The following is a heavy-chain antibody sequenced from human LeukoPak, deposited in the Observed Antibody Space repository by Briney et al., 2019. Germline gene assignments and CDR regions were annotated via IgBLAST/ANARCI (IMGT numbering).Heavy chain of an antibody. V-gene: IGHV1-8*01. J-gene: IGHJ4*02. CDR3: PRTKLGPTTLPIDY. CDR2: MNPNSGNT. CDR1: GDTFTMDN. Sequence: ASVTVSCNASGDTFTMDNFNSVRPATGQGLEWMGWMNPNSGNTGYAQNFQGRVTMTRNTSTNTAYMELSGLRSEDTAVYYRPRTKLGPTTLPIDYWGQGTLVTVSS. D-gene: IGHD1-26*01.